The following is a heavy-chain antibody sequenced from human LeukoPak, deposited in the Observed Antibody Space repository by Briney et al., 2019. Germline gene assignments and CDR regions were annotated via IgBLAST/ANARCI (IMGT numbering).Heavy chain of an antibody. D-gene: IGHD3-22*01. CDR2: MNPNSGNT. CDR1: GYTFTSYD. CDR3: ARVAGHDSSGYYSFDY. V-gene: IGHV1-8*01. J-gene: IGHJ4*02. Sequence: ASVKVSCKASGYTFTSYDINWVRQATGQGLEWMGWMNPNSGNTGYAQKFQGRVTMTRNTSISTAYMELSSLRSEDTAVYYCARVAGHDSSGYYSFDYWGQGTLVTVSS.